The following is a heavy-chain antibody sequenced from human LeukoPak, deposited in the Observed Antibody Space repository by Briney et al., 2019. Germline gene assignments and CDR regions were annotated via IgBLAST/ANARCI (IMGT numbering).Heavy chain of an antibody. V-gene: IGHV4-39*01. CDR2: IYYSGST. D-gene: IGHD5-18*01. CDR1: GGSISSSSYY. CDR3: ATAMAFDY. Sequence: SETLSLTCTVSGGSISSSSYYWGWIRQPPGKGLEWIGSIYYSGSTYYNPSLKSRVTISVDTSKNQFPLKLSSVTAADTAVYYCATAMAFDYWGQGTLVTVSS. J-gene: IGHJ4*02.